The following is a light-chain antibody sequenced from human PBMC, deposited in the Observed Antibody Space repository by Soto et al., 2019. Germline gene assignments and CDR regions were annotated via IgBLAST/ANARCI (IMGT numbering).Light chain of an antibody. CDR2: EVT. CDR3: NSYAGSNTYV. J-gene: IGLJ1*01. V-gene: IGLV2-8*01. CDR1: SNDVGGYNF. Sequence: QSALTQPPSASGSPGQSVTIYCTGTSNDVGGYNFVSWYQHHPGKAPKLIIYEVTKRPSGVPNRFSGSKSGNTASLTVSGLQAEDEADYYCNSYAGSNTYVFGTGTKLTVL.